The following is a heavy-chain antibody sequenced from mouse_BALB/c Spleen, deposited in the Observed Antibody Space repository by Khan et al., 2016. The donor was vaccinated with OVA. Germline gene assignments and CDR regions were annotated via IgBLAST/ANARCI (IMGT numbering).Heavy chain of an antibody. V-gene: IGHV3-8*02. CDR3: ATSYYGNSYGYFDV. CDR1: GDSITSGY. J-gene: IGHJ1*01. D-gene: IGHD1-1*01. Sequence: EVQLQESGPSLVNPSQTLSLTCSVSGDSITSGYWNWIRKFPGNKLEYMGYINYSGSTYYNPSLKSRISITRDTSKNQFYLQLISVTTEDTATYFCATSYYGNSYGYFDVWGAGTTVTGSS. CDR2: INYSGST.